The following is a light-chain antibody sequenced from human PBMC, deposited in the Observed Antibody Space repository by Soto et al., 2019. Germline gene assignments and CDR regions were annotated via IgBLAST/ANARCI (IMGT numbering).Light chain of an antibody. J-gene: IGKJ4*01. CDR3: QQFWTTPVS. CDR2: WAS. V-gene: IGKV4-1*01. CDR1: QSLLYSSNNKKY. Sequence: IVMTQSPDSLAVSLGERATINCKSSQSLLYSSNNKKYLAWYQQKPGQSPKLLISWASNRESGVPDRFRGSGSGAAFTLTITSLQTEDVAVYYCQQFWTTPVSFGGGTKVEI.